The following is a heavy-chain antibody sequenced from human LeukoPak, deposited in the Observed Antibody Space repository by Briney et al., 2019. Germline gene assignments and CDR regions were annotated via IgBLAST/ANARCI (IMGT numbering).Heavy chain of an antibody. CDR1: GFTFSSYW. CDR2: IKEDGSEK. Sequence: TGGSLRLSCAASGFTFSSYWMSWVRQAPGMGLEWVATIKEDGSEKYFVDSVKGRFTISRDNAKNSLYLQMNTLRAEGTAVYYCARGRIGLGYWGQGTLVTVSS. J-gene: IGHJ4*02. CDR3: ARGRIGLGY. D-gene: IGHD3/OR15-3a*01. V-gene: IGHV3-7*01.